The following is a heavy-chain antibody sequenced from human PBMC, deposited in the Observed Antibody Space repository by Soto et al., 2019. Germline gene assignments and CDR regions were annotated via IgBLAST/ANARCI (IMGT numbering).Heavy chain of an antibody. D-gene: IGHD6-19*01. CDR2: ISADSGNT. V-gene: IGHV1-18*01. CDR3: ATDCLAVANRGQSDSYDGFDV. Sequence: SVKVSCTASGYTFTSYGMSWVRQAPGQGLEWMGWISADSGNTDYAQKLQGRVTMTTDTSTSTAYMELTSLTSDDTAVYYCATDCLAVANRGQSDSYDGFDVRGQGNPVTVSS. J-gene: IGHJ6*02. CDR1: GYTFTSYG.